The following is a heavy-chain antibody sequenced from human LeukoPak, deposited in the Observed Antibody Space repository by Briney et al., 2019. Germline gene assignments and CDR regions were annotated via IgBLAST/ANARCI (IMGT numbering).Heavy chain of an antibody. CDR2: IYHSGST. Sequence: PSETLSLTCTVSGYSISSGYHWGWIRQPPGQGLEWIGSIYHSGSTYYNPSLKSRVTISVDTSKNQFSLKLRSVTAADTAVYYCARVVQSTDSSGFYLPEYFQHWGQGTLVTVSS. CDR1: GYSISSGYH. J-gene: IGHJ1*01. D-gene: IGHD3-22*01. CDR3: ARVVQSTDSSGFYLPEYFQH. V-gene: IGHV4-38-2*02.